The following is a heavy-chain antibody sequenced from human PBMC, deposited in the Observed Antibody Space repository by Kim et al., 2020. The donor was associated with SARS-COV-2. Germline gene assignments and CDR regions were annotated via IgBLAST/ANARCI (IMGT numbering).Heavy chain of an antibody. CDR3: ARVATLVRGVNYYNYGLDV. V-gene: IGHV3-72*01. D-gene: IGHD3-10*01. CDR1: GVTLSDHY. CDR2: IRNKAKSYTT. J-gene: IGHJ6*02. Sequence: GGSLRLSCTGSGVTLSDHYMDWVRQAPGKGLEWVARIRNKAKSYTTEYAASVKGRFTISRDDSKNSQFLLMNSLKTEDTAVYYCARVATLVRGVNYYNYGLDVWGQGTTVTVSS.